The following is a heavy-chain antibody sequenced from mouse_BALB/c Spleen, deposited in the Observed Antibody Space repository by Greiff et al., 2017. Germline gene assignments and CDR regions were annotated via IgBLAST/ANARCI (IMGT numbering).Heavy chain of an antibody. J-gene: IGHJ3*01. CDR1: GYSITSGYY. CDR2: ISYDGSN. V-gene: IGHV3-6*02. Sequence: DVKLQESGPGLVKPSQSLSLTCSVTGYSITSGYYWNWIRQFPGNKLEWMGYISYDGSNNYNPSLKNRISITRDTSKNQFFLKLNSVTTEDTATYYCARGTHWGQGTLVTVSA. CDR3: ARGTH.